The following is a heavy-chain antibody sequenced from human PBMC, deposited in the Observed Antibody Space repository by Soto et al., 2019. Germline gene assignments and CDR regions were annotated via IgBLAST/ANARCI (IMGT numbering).Heavy chain of an antibody. CDR1: GFTFSGSA. Sequence: EVQLVESGGGLVQPGGSLKLSCAASGFTFSGSAMHWVRQASGKGLQWVGXIRSKANSYATSYDASVKGRFTISRDDSKNTAYLQMNSLRTEDTAVYYCTRRYFYDSSGYYMDDYWGQGTLVTVSS. V-gene: IGHV3-73*02. CDR3: TRRYFYDSSGYYMDDY. CDR2: IRSKANSYAT. D-gene: IGHD3-22*01. J-gene: IGHJ4*02.